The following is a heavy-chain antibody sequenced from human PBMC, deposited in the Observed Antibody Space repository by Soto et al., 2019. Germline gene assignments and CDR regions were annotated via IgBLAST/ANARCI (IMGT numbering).Heavy chain of an antibody. Sequence: QVELVESGGGVVEPGRSLRLSCAASGFNFSAFGLHWVRQAPGQGLEWVALILYDGHNKFYADSVRGRFTVSRDNSKNTLYLHIHSPRPADTAVYSCALDARLRFVLDPWGQGTLVTVSS. J-gene: IGHJ5*02. CDR2: ILYDGHNK. CDR1: GFNFSAFG. D-gene: IGHD2-21*01. CDR3: ALDARLRFVLDP. V-gene: IGHV3-33*01.